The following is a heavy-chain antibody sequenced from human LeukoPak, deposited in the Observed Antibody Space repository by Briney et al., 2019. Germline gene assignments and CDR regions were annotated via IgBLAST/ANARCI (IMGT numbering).Heavy chain of an antibody. J-gene: IGHJ4*02. CDR1: GYTFTSYA. Sequence: GASVKVSCKASGYTFTSYAMHWVRQAPGQRLEWMGWINAGNGNTKYSQKFQGRVTITRDTSASTAYMELSSLRSEDTAVYYCARGIVSSGPTGYWGQGTLVTVSS. D-gene: IGHD6-19*01. V-gene: IGHV1-3*01. CDR2: INAGNGNT. CDR3: ARGIVSSGPTGY.